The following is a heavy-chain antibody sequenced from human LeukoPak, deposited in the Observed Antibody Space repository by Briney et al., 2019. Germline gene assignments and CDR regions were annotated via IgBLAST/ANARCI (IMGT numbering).Heavy chain of an antibody. D-gene: IGHD3-22*01. CDR1: GYTFSTYP. CDR3: ATYYYDSSGYSA. J-gene: IGHJ5*02. Sequence: APVKVSCKASGYTFSTYPMNWVRQATGQGLEWMGWMNPNSGNTGYAQKFQGRVTMTRNTSISTAYMELSSLRSEDTAVYYCATYYYDSSGYSAWGQGTLVTVSS. V-gene: IGHV1-8*02. CDR2: MNPNSGNT.